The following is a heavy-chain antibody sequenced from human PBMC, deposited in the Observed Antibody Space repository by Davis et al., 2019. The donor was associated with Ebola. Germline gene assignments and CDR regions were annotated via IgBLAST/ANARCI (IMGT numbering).Heavy chain of an antibody. V-gene: IGHV3-21*01. CDR3: AREAEGLRPKIDY. Sequence: GESLKISCAASGFTFSRYGMHWVRQAPGKGLEWASSISSSSSYIYYADSVKGRFTISRDNAKNSLYLQMNSLRAEDTAVYYCAREAEGLRPKIDYWGQGTLVTVSS. J-gene: IGHJ4*02. CDR2: ISSSSSYI. CDR1: GFTFSRYG. D-gene: IGHD5-12*01.